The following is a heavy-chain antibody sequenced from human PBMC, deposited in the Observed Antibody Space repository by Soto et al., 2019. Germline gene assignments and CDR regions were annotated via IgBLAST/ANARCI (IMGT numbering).Heavy chain of an antibody. CDR3: AKEGWYYYDRSGYYDY. D-gene: IGHD3-22*01. V-gene: IGHV3-23*01. CDR1: GFTFSSYT. CDR2: ISGRGGST. J-gene: IGHJ4*02. Sequence: EVQLLESGGGLVQPGGSLRLSCAASGFTFSSYTMSWVRQAPGKGLEWVSAISGRGGSTYYADSVKGRFTISRDSSKNTLYLQMNSLRAEDTAVYYCAKEGWYYYDRSGYYDYWGQGTLVTVSS.